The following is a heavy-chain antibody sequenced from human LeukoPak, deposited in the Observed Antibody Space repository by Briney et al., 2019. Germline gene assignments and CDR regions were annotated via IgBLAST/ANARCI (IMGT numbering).Heavy chain of an antibody. CDR3: AKAYCCGPGCSGTKLSFDY. J-gene: IGHJ4*02. Sequence: GGSLRLSCAASGFTFSSYAMSWVRQAPGKGLEWVSSISGSGVGTYYADSVKGRFTISRDKSKNTLYLQMNSLRAEDTAVYYCAKAYCCGPGCSGTKLSFDYWGQGTLVTVSS. D-gene: IGHD3-10*01. V-gene: IGHV3-23*01. CDR2: ISGSGVGT. CDR1: GFTFSSYA.